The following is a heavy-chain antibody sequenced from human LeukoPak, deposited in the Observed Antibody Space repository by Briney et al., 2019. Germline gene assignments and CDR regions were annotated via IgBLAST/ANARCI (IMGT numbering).Heavy chain of an antibody. Sequence: GRSLRLSCAASGFTFSSYGMHWVRQAPGKGLEWVAVIWYDGSNKYYADSVKGRFTISRDNSKNTLYLQMNSLRAEDTAVYYCARDRYAGSGSSKKAWFDPWGQGTLVTVSS. CDR2: IWYDGSNK. CDR3: ARDRYAGSGSSKKAWFDP. J-gene: IGHJ5*02. CDR1: GFTFSSYG. D-gene: IGHD3-10*01. V-gene: IGHV3-33*01.